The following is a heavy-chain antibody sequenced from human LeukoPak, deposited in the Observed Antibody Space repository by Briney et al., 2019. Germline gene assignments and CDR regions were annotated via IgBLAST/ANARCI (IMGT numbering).Heavy chain of an antibody. V-gene: IGHV4-39*07. D-gene: IGHD5-18*01. J-gene: IGHJ4*02. CDR2: IYYSGST. CDR3: ARVDTAMLYFDY. CDR1: GGSISSSSYY. Sequence: SSETLSLTCTVSGGSISSSSYYWGWIRQPPGKGLEWIGSIYYSGSTYYNPSLKSRVTMSVDTSKNQFSLKLSSVTAEDTAVYYCARVDTAMLYFDYWGQGTLVTVSS.